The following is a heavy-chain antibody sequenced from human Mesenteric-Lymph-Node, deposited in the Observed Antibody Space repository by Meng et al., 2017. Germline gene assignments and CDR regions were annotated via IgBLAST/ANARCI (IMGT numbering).Heavy chain of an antibody. CDR1: GFTFSDYY. CDR3: ARAYGSGSYFDY. Sequence: GESLKISCAASGFTFSDYYMSWIRQVPGKGLEWLSYINNRGSYTIYADSVKGRLTISRDNDKNSLYLQINSLRVDDTAVYYCARAYGSGSYFDYWGQGTLVTVSS. D-gene: IGHD3-10*01. CDR2: INNRGSYT. V-gene: IGHV3-11*05. J-gene: IGHJ4*02.